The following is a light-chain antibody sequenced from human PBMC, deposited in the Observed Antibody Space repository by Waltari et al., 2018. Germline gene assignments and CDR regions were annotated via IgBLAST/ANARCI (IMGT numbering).Light chain of an antibody. CDR2: EVN. Sequence: QSALTQPASVSGSPGQSITISCTGGRIDLGSQRYVSWYRQDAGKAPKLLISEVNKRPSGVSNRFSGSKSGNTASLTISGLQTEDEADYYCSSFTSSSTWVFGGGTKLTVL. CDR1: RIDLGSQRY. CDR3: SSFTSSSTWV. V-gene: IGLV2-14*01. J-gene: IGLJ3*02.